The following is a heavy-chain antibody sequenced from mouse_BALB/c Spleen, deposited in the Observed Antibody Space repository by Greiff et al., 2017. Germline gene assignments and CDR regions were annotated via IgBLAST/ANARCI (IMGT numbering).Heavy chain of an antibody. V-gene: IGHV3-2*02. J-gene: IGHJ3*01. CDR1: GYSITSDYA. CDR2: ISYSGST. CDR3: ARSPYYGNYVAY. D-gene: IGHD2-10*01. Sequence: EVHLVESGPGLVKPSQSLSLTCTVTGYSITSDYAWNWIRQFPGNKLEWMGYISYSGSTSYNPSLKSRISITRDTSKNQFFLQLNSVTTEDTATYYCARSPYYGNYVAYWGQGTLVTVSA.